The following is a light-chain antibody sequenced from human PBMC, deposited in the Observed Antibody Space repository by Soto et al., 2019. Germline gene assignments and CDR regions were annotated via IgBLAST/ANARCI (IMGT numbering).Light chain of an antibody. CDR1: QSVNQK. CDR2: GAS. Sequence: ERVLTQSPDTVSVSPCVKATVSCRAIQSVNQKLGWYQQKPGQAPRLLTYGASTRATGIPERFSGSGSGTEFTLTICSLQSEDFAVYYCQQYTNWPNTFGQGTKVDIK. V-gene: IGKV3D-15*01. J-gene: IGKJ1*01. CDR3: QQYTNWPNT.